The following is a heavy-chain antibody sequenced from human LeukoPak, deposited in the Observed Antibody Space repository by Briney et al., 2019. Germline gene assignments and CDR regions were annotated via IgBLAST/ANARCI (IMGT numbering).Heavy chain of an antibody. J-gene: IGHJ6*03. D-gene: IGHD1-26*01. Sequence: GGSLRLSCAASGFTFSSYNMNWVRQAPGKGLEWVSSITSSSSHIYYADSVKGRFTISRDNARNSLYLQMNSLRAEDTAVYYCARDPYSGGYGNYYYYYMDVWGKGTTVTISS. CDR2: ITSSSSHI. CDR1: GFTFSSYN. CDR3: ARDPYSGGYGNYYYYYMDV. V-gene: IGHV3-21*01.